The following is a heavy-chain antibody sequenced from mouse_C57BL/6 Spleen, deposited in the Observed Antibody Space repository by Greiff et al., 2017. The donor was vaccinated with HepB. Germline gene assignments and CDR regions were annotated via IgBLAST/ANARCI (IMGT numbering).Heavy chain of an antibody. Sequence: QVQLQQSGPELVKPGASVKISCKASGYAFSSSWMNWVKQRPGKGLEWIGRIYPGDGDTNYNGKFKGKATLTADKSSSTAYMQLSSLTSEDSAVYFCAEDYYGSSPWFAYWGQGTLVTVSA. D-gene: IGHD1-1*01. CDR2: IYPGDGDT. CDR1: GYAFSSSW. J-gene: IGHJ3*01. CDR3: AEDYYGSSPWFAY. V-gene: IGHV1-82*01.